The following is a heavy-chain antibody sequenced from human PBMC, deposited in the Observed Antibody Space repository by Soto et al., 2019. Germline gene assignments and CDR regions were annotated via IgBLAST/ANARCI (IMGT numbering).Heavy chain of an antibody. V-gene: IGHV3-21*01. J-gene: IGHJ4*02. CDR1: GFTFSSYS. Sequence: EVQLVESGGGLVKPGGSLRLSCAASGFTFSSYSMNWVRQAPGRGLEWVSSISSSTRYISYADSVRGRFAISRDNAKNSLSLQMNSLRAEDTAVYYCARGNSDECRLGYGGQGTLVNVS. D-gene: IGHD1-26*01. CDR2: ISSSTRYI. CDR3: ARGNSDECRLGY.